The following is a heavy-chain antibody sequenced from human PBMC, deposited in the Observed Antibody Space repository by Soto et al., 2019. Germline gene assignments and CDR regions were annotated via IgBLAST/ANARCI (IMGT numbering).Heavy chain of an antibody. D-gene: IGHD2-2*01. V-gene: IGHV4-34*01. CDR3: ARVVPAARVRLAKNWFDP. CDR1: GGSFSGYY. CDR2: INHSGST. J-gene: IGHJ5*02. Sequence: SETLSLTCAVYGGSFSGYYWSWIRQPPGKGLEWIGEINHSGSTNYNPSLKSRVTISVDTSKNQFSLKLSSVTAADTAVYYCARVVPAARVRLAKNWFDPWGQGTLVTVSS.